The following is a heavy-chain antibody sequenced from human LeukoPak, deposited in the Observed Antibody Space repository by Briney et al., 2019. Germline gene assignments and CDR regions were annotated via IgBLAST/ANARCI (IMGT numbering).Heavy chain of an antibody. CDR1: GFSVRTNY. Sequence: PGGSLRLSCEASGFSVRTNYMSWVRQAQGKGLEWVSVVYSGGTISYADSVKGRFTISRDNSKNTLYLQMNSLRAEDTAVYYCARDPHNSGSGRYFDLWGRGTLVTVSS. D-gene: IGHD3-10*01. CDR3: ARDPHNSGSGRYFDL. V-gene: IGHV3-66*01. J-gene: IGHJ2*01. CDR2: VYSGGTI.